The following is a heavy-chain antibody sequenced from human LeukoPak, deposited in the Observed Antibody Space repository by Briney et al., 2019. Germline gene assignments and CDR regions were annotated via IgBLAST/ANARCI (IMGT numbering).Heavy chain of an antibody. V-gene: IGHV3-30*02. J-gene: IGHJ6*03. CDR3: AKVGPLAFYYMDV. CDR1: GFTFSSYG. CDR2: IRYDGSNK. Sequence: GGSLRLSCAASGFTFSSYGMHWVRQAPGKGLEWVAFIRYDGSNKYYADSVKGQFTISRDNSKNTLYLQMNSLRAEDTAVYYCAKVGPLAFYYMDVWGKGTTVTVSS. D-gene: IGHD3-10*01.